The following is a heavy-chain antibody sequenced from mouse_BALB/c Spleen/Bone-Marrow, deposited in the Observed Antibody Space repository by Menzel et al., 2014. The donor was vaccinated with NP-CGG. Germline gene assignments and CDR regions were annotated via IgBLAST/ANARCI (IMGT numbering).Heavy chain of an antibody. CDR2: INTYFGDI. D-gene: IGHD2-5*01. V-gene: IGHV1S137*01. CDR1: GYTFTDYA. J-gene: IGHJ4*01. CDR3: ARGYSNNYAMDY. Sequence: QVQLEQSGAELVRPGVSVKISCKGSGYTFTDYAMHWVKQSHAESLEWIGVINTYFGDISYNQKFKGKATIAVDKTSRTVYMELARLTAEDSAIYYCARGYSNNYAMDYWGHGTSVTVSS.